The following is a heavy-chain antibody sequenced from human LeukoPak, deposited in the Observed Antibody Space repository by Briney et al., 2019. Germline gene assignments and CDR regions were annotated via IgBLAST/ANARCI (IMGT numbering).Heavy chain of an antibody. Sequence: GGSLRLSCAASGFTLSTFDMNWVRQAPGKGLEWVSSISTSSRYIYYRDSVKGRFTISRDDAKNSLYLQMSSLTVEDTAVYYCARADCSGSTCYLRHSWFDPWGQGTLVTVSS. J-gene: IGHJ5*02. CDR1: GFTLSTFD. V-gene: IGHV3-21*06. CDR2: ISTSSRYI. D-gene: IGHD2-2*01. CDR3: ARADCSGSTCYLRHSWFDP.